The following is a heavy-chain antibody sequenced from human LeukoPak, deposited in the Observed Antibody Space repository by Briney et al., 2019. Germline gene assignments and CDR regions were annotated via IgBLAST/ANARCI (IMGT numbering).Heavy chain of an antibody. V-gene: IGHV3-30*04. Sequence: GGSLRLSCAASGFTFSTYAMHWVRQAPGKGLEWVAVIPYDGSNKYYADSVKGRFTISRENSKNRLYLQMNSLRAEDTAVYYCARAEGYGGELDSWGQGTLVPVSS. J-gene: IGHJ4*02. CDR1: GFTFSTYA. CDR2: IPYDGSNK. D-gene: IGHD4-23*01. CDR3: ARAEGYGGELDS.